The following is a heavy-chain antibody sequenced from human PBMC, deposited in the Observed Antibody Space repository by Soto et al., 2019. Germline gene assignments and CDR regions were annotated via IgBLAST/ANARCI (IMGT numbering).Heavy chain of an antibody. V-gene: IGHV3-7*01. CDR3: ARGPWSGYDYYYYYMDV. D-gene: IGHD3-3*01. J-gene: IGHJ6*03. Sequence: PGGSLRLSCAASGFTFSSYWMSWVRQAPGKGLEWVANIKQDGSEKYYVDSVKGRFTISRDNAKNSLYLQMNSLRAEDTAVYYCARGPWSGYDYYYYYMDVWGKGTTVTVSS. CDR2: IKQDGSEK. CDR1: GFTFSSYW.